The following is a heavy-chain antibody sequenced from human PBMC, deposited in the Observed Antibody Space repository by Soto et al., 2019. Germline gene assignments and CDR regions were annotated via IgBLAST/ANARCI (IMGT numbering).Heavy chain of an antibody. CDR3: ARDLWGYCGTDCYPLDV. D-gene: IGHD2-21*02. J-gene: IGHJ6*02. CDR1: GGTISRYY. V-gene: IGHV4-59*01. CDR2: MYNTGST. Sequence: QVQLQESGPGLVKPSETLSLTCTVSGGTISRYYWSWIRQPPGKGLEWIGYMYNTGSTVYNPSFKSRVTISVDTSKIQFSQKLNSVTAADTAVYYCARDLWGYCGTDCYPLDVWGQGTTVTVSS.